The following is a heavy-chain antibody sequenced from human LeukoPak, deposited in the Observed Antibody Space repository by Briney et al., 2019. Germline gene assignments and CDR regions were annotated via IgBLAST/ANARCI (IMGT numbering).Heavy chain of an antibody. CDR2: IKQDGSEK. D-gene: IGHD2-2*02. Sequence: PGGSLRLSCAASGFTFSSYWMSWVRQAPGKGLEWVANIKQDGSEKYYVDSVKGRFTISRDNTKNSLYLQMNSLRAEDTAVYYCARRLYCSSDTCYTGPDAFDLWGQGTMVTVSS. J-gene: IGHJ3*01. V-gene: IGHV3-7*01. CDR1: GFTFSSYW. CDR3: ARRLYCSSDTCYTGPDAFDL.